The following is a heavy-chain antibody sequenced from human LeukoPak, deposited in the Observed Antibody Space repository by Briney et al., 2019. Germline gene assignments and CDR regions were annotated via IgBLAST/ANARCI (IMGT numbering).Heavy chain of an antibody. CDR1: GFTFSSYS. CDR2: IISSSSSI. CDR3: AKGFYSDVSY. V-gene: IGHV3-21*01. J-gene: IGHJ4*02. D-gene: IGHD3-16*01. Sequence: PGGSLRLSCAAPGFTFSSYSMNWVRQAPGKGLEWVSSIISSSSSIYYADSVKGRFTISRDNAKNSLFLQMNSLRAEDTAVYYCAKGFYSDVSYWGQGTLVTVSS.